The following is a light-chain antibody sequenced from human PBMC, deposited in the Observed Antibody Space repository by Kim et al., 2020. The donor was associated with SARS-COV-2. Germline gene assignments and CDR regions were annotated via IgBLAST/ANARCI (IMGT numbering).Light chain of an antibody. CDR1: SSNIGNDY. CDR3: GTWDSSLSAVV. CDR2: DNN. Sequence: GHTVTVSCSGSSSNIGNDYVSLYQHLPGTAPKLLIYDNNKRPTGIPDRFFASKSGTSATLGITGLQTGDEADYYCGTWDSSLSAVVFGGGTQLTVL. V-gene: IGLV1-51*01. J-gene: IGLJ3*02.